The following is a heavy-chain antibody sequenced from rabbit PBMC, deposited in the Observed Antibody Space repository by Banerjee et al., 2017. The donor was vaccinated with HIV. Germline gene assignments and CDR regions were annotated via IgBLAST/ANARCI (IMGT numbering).Heavy chain of an antibody. CDR3: ARGDGSSGWALNL. Sequence: QQQLVESGGDLVKPGGTLTLTCTASGIDFSSGYDMCWVRQAPGKGLEWIACIWSSGGNTDYANWAKGRFTISKTSSTVDLQMTSLTAADTATYFCARGDGSSGWALNLWGQGTLVTVS. CDR1: GIDFSSGYD. CDR2: IWSSGGNT. D-gene: IGHD4-1*01. J-gene: IGHJ4*01. V-gene: IGHV1S43*01.